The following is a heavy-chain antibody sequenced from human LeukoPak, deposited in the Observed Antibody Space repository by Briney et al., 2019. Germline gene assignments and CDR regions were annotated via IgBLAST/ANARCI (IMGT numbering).Heavy chain of an antibody. J-gene: IGHJ4*02. CDR3: AKDTSIGKYCTNGVCSPFDY. V-gene: IGHV3-23*01. D-gene: IGHD2-8*01. Sequence: GGSLTLSCAGSGFTFSSYAMSWVRQAPGQGLEWVTVISDSGDYTSYADSVRGRFTISRDNSRNTLYLQMISLRPEDTAVYYCAKDTSIGKYCTNGVCSPFDYWGQGTLVTVSS. CDR1: GFTFSSYA. CDR2: ISDSGDYT.